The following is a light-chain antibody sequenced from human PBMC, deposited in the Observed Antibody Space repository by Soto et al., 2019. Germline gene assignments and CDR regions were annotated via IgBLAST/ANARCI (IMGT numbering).Light chain of an antibody. CDR2: GAS. V-gene: IGKV3-15*01. CDR3: QQYNDWPQWT. Sequence: EILMTQSPATLSVSPGERATLSCRASQSVSANLAWYRQKPGQAPSLLIYGASTRATGIPARFSGSGSGTEFTLTISSLQSEDFAVYYCQQYNDWPQWTFGQGTKVDIK. CDR1: QSVSAN. J-gene: IGKJ1*01.